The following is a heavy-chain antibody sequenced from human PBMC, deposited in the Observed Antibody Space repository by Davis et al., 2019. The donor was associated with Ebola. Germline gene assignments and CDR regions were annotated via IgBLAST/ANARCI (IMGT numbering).Heavy chain of an antibody. CDR3: ARRYYYDSSGYWSWYAFDI. V-gene: IGHV4-39*07. CDR2: IYYSGST. CDR1: GGSISSSSYY. J-gene: IGHJ3*02. Sequence: MPSETLSLTCTVSGGSISSSSYYWGWIRQPPGKGLEWIGSIYYSGSTYYNPSLKSRVTISVDTSKNQFSLKLSSVTAVDTAVYYCARRYYYDSSGYWSWYAFDIWGQGTMVTVSS. D-gene: IGHD3-22*01.